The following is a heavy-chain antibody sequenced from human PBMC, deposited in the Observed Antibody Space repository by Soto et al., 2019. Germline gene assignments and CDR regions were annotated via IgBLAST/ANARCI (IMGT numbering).Heavy chain of an antibody. CDR3: ATGRSTRFDP. D-gene: IGHD1-1*01. Sequence: QGLLVEYGGRVVQPGRSLRLSCVASGFTFNRYGMHWVRQAPGKGLEWVAEISFDGTAKYYAESVKGRFTVSRDNGNNTLHLEMNSLGAKDTAVYFCATGRSTRFDPWGQGNLVTVSS. V-gene: IGHV3-30*03. J-gene: IGHJ5*02. CDR1: GFTFNRYG. CDR2: ISFDGTAK.